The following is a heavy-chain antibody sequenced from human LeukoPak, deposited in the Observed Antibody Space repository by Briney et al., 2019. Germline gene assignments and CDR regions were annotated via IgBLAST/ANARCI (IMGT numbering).Heavy chain of an antibody. D-gene: IGHD3-22*01. CDR2: ISGSGGST. Sequence: GGSLRLSCAASGFTFSSYAMSWVRQAPGKGLEWVSAISGSGGSTYYADSGKGRFTISRDNSKNTLYLKMNSLRAEDTAVYYCAKDLRGYYYDSSADYWGQGTLVTVSS. CDR3: AKDLRGYYYDSSADY. J-gene: IGHJ4*02. CDR1: GFTFSSYA. V-gene: IGHV3-23*01.